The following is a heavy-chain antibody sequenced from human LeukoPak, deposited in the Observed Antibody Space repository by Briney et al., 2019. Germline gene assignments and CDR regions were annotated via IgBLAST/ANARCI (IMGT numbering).Heavy chain of an antibody. CDR3: AKGGGYSYGNYFDY. V-gene: IGHV3-23*01. J-gene: IGHJ4*02. D-gene: IGHD5-18*01. CDR1: GFTFSSYG. CDR2: ISGSGGST. Sequence: GGALRLSCAASGFTFSSYGMSWVRQAPGKGLEWVSAISGSGGSTYYADSVKGRFTVSRDNAKNSLYLQMNSLRAEDMALYYCAKGGGYSYGNYFDYWGQGTLVTVSS.